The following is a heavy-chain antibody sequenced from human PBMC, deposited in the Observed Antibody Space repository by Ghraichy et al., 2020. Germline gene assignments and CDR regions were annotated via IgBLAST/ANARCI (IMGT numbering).Heavy chain of an antibody. CDR3: AKDTHIVVVTAINYFDY. Sequence: GGSLRLSCAASGFTFSSYGMHWVRQAPGKGLEWVAVISYDGSNKYYADSVKGRFTISRDNSKNTLYLQMNSLRAEDTAVYYCAKDTHIVVVTAINYFDYWGQGTLVTVSS. J-gene: IGHJ4*02. D-gene: IGHD2-21*02. V-gene: IGHV3-30*18. CDR1: GFTFSSYG. CDR2: ISYDGSNK.